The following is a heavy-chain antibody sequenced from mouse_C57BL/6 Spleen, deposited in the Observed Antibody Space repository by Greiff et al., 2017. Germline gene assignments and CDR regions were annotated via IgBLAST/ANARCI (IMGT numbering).Heavy chain of an antibody. J-gene: IGHJ4*01. V-gene: IGHV2-2*01. D-gene: IGHD2-2*01. CDR3: ARNTRGYDAYYYAMDY. Sequence: VMLVESGPGLVQPSQSLSITCTVSGFSFTSYGVHWVRQSPGKGLEWLGVIWSGGSTDYNAAFISRLSISKDNSKSQVFFKMNSLQADDTAIYYCARNTRGYDAYYYAMDYWGQGTSVTVSS. CDR1: GFSFTSYG. CDR2: IWSGGST.